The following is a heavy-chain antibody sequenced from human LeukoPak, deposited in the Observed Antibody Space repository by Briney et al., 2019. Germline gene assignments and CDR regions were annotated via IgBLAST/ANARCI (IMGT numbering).Heavy chain of an antibody. CDR2: ISGSGGST. V-gene: IGHV3-23*01. Sequence: AGSLRLSCAASGFTFSSYAMSWVRQAPGKGLEGVSAISGSGGSTYYADSGKGRMTSSTDNSQNTQYLQMDTLRVDDTAVYYCARSRYLKGTVKPSALWTGEENLKQLHYYMDVWGKGTTVTVSS. J-gene: IGHJ6*03. CDR1: GFTFSSYA. CDR3: ARSRYLKGTVKPSALWTGEENLKQLHYYMDV. D-gene: IGHD3/OR15-3a*01.